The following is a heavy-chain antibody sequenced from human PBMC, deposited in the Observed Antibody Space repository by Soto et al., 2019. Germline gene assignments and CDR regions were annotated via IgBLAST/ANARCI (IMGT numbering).Heavy chain of an antibody. J-gene: IGHJ6*02. CDR3: ARYCSGGSCYPYYYYYYGMDV. CDR1: GFTFSDYY. CDR2: ISSSSSYT. D-gene: IGHD2-15*01. Sequence: QVQLVESGGGLVKPGGSLRLSCAASGFTFSDYYMSWIRQAPGKGLEWVSYISSSSSYTNYADSVKGRFTISRDNAKNTLYLQMNSRRAEDTAVYYCARYCSGGSCYPYYYYYYGMDVWGQGTTVTVSS. V-gene: IGHV3-11*06.